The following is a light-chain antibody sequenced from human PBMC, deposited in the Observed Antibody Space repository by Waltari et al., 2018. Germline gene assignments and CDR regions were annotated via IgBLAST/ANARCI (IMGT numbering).Light chain of an antibody. CDR3: QQYNEGPPLT. V-gene: IGKV3-15*01. CDR1: KSVSTN. Sequence: TIMTQSPVTLSVSPGDTVTLSCRGSKSVSTNLAWYQQKPGQAPTHLINHASTRATGIPAGFSSSGSWAEFTLTVTRLQSEDIVTYYCQQYNEGPPLTFGGGTKVEIK. J-gene: IGKJ4*01. CDR2: HAS.